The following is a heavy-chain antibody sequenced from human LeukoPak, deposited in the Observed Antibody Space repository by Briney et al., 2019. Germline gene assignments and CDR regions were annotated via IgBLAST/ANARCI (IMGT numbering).Heavy chain of an antibody. Sequence: PSKTLSLTCAVSGGSISSSGYSWSWIRQPPGKGLEWIGYIHHTGSTYYNPSLKSRVTISVDRSKNQFSLKLSSVTAADTAMYFCARTPTYCGGDCYYFDPWGQGTLVTVSS. J-gene: IGHJ5*02. D-gene: IGHD2-21*02. CDR1: GGSISSSGYS. CDR3: ARTPTYCGGDCYYFDP. V-gene: IGHV4-30-2*01. CDR2: IHHTGST.